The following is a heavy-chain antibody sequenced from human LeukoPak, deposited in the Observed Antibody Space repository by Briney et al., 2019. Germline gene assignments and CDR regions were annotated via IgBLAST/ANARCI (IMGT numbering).Heavy chain of an antibody. CDR1: GLTFSNYG. Sequence: PGGSLRLSCAASGLTFSNYGMHWVRQAPGKGLEWVAVIPYDGFNPYYADSVKGRFTISRDNSKNTLWLQMNSLRAEDTAVYYCAKVQEMYSSGSYYFDYWGQGTLVTVSS. CDR3: AKVQEMYSSGSYYFDY. CDR2: IPYDGFNP. V-gene: IGHV3-30*18. J-gene: IGHJ4*02. D-gene: IGHD6-19*01.